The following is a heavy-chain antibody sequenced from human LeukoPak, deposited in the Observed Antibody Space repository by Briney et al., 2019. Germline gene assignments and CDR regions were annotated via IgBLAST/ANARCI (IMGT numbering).Heavy chain of an antibody. CDR2: IYYSGST. D-gene: IGHD4-17*01. CDR1: GGSISSYY. V-gene: IGHV4-59*01. Sequence: SETLSLTCTVSGGSISSYYWSWIRQPPGKGLEWIGYIYYSGSTNYNPSLKSRVTISVDTSKNQFSLKLSPVTAADTAVYYCARVGERGTHYGDLYYFDYWGQGTLVTVSS. CDR3: ARVGERGTHYGDLYYFDY. J-gene: IGHJ4*02.